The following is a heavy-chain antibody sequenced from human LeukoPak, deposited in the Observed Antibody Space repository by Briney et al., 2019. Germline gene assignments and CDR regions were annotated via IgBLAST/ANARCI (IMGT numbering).Heavy chain of an antibody. D-gene: IGHD1-1*01. Sequence: GGSLRLSCAASGFTFSSYAMSWVRQAPGKGLEWVSAISGSGGSTYYADSVKGRFTISRDNSKNTLYLQMNSLRAEDTAVYYCVRVAKERVGGVYYFDYWRQGTPVTVSS. CDR2: ISGSGGST. V-gene: IGHV3-23*01. CDR3: VRVAKERVGGVYYFDY. J-gene: IGHJ4*02. CDR1: GFTFSSYA.